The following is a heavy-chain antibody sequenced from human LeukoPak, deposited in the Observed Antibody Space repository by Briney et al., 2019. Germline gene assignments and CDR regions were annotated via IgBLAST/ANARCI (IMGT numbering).Heavy chain of an antibody. CDR3: ARAADYDYVWGSYRSYYYYYYMDV. CDR2: INHSGST. V-gene: IGHV4-34*01. J-gene: IGHJ6*03. Sequence: SETLSFTCAVYGGSFSGYYWSWIRQPPGKGLEWIGEINHSGSTNYNPSLKSRVTISVDTSKNQFSLKLSSVTAADTAVYYCARAADYDYVWGSYRSYYYYYYMDVWGKGTTVTVSS. CDR1: GGSFSGYY. D-gene: IGHD3-16*02.